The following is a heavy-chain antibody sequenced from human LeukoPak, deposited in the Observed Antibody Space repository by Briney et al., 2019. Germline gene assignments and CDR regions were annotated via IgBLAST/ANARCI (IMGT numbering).Heavy chain of an antibody. J-gene: IGHJ4*02. CDR3: ARVVGNHVWGSYRPEGCFDS. CDR2: INMYNGNT. CDR1: GYTFTSYA. Sequence: ASVKVSCKASGYTFTSYAISWVRQAPGQGPEWMGWINMYNGNTNYAQKLQGRVTMTTDTSTSTAYMQLRSLRSDDTAVYYCARVVGNHVWGSYRPEGCFDSWGQGTLVTVSS. D-gene: IGHD3-16*02. V-gene: IGHV1-18*01.